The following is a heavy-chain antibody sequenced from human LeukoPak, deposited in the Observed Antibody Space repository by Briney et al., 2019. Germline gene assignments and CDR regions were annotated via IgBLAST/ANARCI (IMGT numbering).Heavy chain of an antibody. CDR1: GDSISSYY. Sequence: SETLSLTCTVSGDSISSYYWSWIRQPPGKGLEWIGYIYYSVITNYNPSLNSRVTISVDTSNNQFSLKLSSVTAADTAVYYCARATVTGDGDYFDYWGQGTPVTVSS. CDR2: IYYSVIT. D-gene: IGHD4-17*01. V-gene: IGHV4-59*01. CDR3: ARATVTGDGDYFDY. J-gene: IGHJ4*02.